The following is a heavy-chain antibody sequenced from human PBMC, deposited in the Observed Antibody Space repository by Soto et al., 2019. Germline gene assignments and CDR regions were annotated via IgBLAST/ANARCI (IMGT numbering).Heavy chain of an antibody. Sequence: HVQLVQSGAEVKKPGSSVKVSCKASGGTFSSYTITWVRQAPGQGLEWMGRIIPTLGIANYAQKFQGRVTISADKSTGTAYVELSSLRSEDRAVYYCLNIPHYWGQGTLVTVSS. J-gene: IGHJ4*02. CDR2: IIPTLGIA. CDR3: LNIPHY. V-gene: IGHV1-69*02. CDR1: GGTFSSYT.